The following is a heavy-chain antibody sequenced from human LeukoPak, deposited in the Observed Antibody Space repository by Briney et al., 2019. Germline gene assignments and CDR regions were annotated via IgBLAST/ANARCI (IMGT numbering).Heavy chain of an antibody. Sequence: NPSETLSLTCTVSGGSISSYYWGWIRQPPGKGLEWIGSIYYSGSTYYNPSLKSRVTVSVDTSKNQFSLKLSSVTAADTAVYYCARQQYCSSTSCYLYDYWGQGTLVTVSS. D-gene: IGHD2-2*01. CDR3: ARQQYCSSTSCYLYDY. J-gene: IGHJ4*02. CDR2: IYYSGST. V-gene: IGHV4-39*01. CDR1: GGSISSYY.